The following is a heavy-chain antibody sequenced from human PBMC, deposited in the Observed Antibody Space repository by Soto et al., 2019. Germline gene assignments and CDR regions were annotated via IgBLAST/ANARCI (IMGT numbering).Heavy chain of an antibody. V-gene: IGHV5-51*01. CDR3: ARDIAWRPPWSFKY. CDR2: IYPGDSDT. Sequence: GQSLRISCKGSGYSFSSYWIGWVRQMPGKGLEWMGIIYPGDSDTRYSPSFQGQVTISADKSISTAYLQWSSLKASDTAMYYCARDIAWRPPWSFKYWSQGTLGTGAS. D-gene: IGHD2-15*01. J-gene: IGHJ1*01. CDR1: GYSFSSYW.